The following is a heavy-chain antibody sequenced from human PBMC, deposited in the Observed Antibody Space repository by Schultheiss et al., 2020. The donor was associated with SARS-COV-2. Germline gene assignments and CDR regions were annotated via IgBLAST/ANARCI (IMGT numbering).Heavy chain of an antibody. D-gene: IGHD2-15*01. CDR1: GFTFSSYG. CDR3: ARVQYCSGGSCYSNYYGMDV. CDR2: IYSGGST. V-gene: IGHV3-NL1*01. J-gene: IGHJ6*02. Sequence: GGSLRLSCAASGFTFSSYGMHWVRQAPGKGLEWVSVIYSGGSTYYADSVKGRFTISRDNYKNTLYLQMNSLRAEDTAVYYCARVQYCSGGSCYSNYYGMDVWGQGTTVTVSS.